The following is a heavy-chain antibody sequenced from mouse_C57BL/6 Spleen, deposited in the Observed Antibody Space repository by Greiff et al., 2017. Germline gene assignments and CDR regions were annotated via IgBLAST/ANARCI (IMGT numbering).Heavy chain of an antibody. J-gene: IGHJ1*03. CDR2: INPNSGTT. V-gene: IGHV1-39*01. CDR3: ARRTYGNHWYFDV. CDR1: GYSFTDYN. Sequence: EVQLQESGPELVKPGASVKISCKASGYSFTDYNMNWVKQSNGKSLEWVGVINPNSGTTSYNQKFKGKATLTVDQSSSTAYMQLNSLTSEDAAVYYCARRTYGNHWYFDVWGTGTTVTVSS. D-gene: IGHD2-1*01.